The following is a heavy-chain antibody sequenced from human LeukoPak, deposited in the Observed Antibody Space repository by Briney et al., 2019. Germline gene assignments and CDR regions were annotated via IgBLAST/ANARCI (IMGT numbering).Heavy chain of an antibody. CDR2: ISSSGSPI. Sequence: GGSLRLSCAASGFTFSSYETNWVRQAPGKGLEWVSYISSSGSPIYYADSVEGRFTISRDNAKNSLYLQMNSLRAEDTAVYYCVLRGAVAAADFWGQGTLVTVSS. V-gene: IGHV3-48*03. CDR1: GFTFSSYE. D-gene: IGHD6-19*01. J-gene: IGHJ4*02. CDR3: VLRGAVAAADF.